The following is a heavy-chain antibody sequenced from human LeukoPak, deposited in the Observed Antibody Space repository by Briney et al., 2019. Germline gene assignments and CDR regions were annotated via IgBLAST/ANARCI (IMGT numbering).Heavy chain of an antibody. D-gene: IGHD3-22*01. J-gene: IGHJ4*02. CDR1: GFTFSSYS. CDR2: ISSSSSYI. CDR3: ARDLGSSTTMIVIWSEGGFDY. Sequence: GGSLRLSCAASGFTFSSYSMNWVRLAPGKGLEWVSSISSSSSYIYYADSVKGRFTISRDNAKNSLYLQMNSLRAEDTAVYYCARDLGSSTTMIVIWSEGGFDYWGQGTLVTVSS. V-gene: IGHV3-21*01.